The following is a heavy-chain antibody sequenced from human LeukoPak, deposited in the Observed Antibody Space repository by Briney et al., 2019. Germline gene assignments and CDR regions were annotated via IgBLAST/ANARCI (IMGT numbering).Heavy chain of an antibody. D-gene: IGHD4-17*01. CDR1: GYTFTSYY. CDR3: ARGGTTTVSPPEY. J-gene: IGHJ4*02. CDR2: INPSAAST. Sequence: ASVEVSCKASGYTFTSYYMHWVRQARGQGLEWMGVINPSAASTSYTQEFQGRVTVTRDTSTSTVYMELSSLRSEDTAVYYCARGGTTTVSPPEYWGQGTLVTVSS. V-gene: IGHV1-46*01.